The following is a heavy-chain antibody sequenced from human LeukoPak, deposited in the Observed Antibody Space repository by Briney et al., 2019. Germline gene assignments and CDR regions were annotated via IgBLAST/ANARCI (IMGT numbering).Heavy chain of an antibody. CDR2: ISYDGGHQ. CDR1: GFTFSSCP. CDR3: VRDGFGNTAQFDC. V-gene: IGHV3-30*01. D-gene: IGHD1/OR15-1a*01. J-gene: IGHJ4*02. Sequence: GRSLRLSCVASGFTFSSCPMHWVRQAPGKGLEWVSVISYDGGHQYYADSVKGRFTISRDNSKNTLYLQMDSLRTEDTAVYYCVRDGFGNTAQFDCWGQGTLVTVSS.